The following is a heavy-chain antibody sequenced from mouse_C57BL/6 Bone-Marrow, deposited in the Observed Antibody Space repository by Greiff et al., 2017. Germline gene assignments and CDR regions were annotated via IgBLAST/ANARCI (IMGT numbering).Heavy chain of an antibody. D-gene: IGHD2-1*01. CDR2: IHPNSGST. CDR1: GYTFTSYW. V-gene: IGHV1-64*01. J-gene: IGHJ3*01. CDR3: ANLYGNYVFAY. Sequence: VHLVESGAELVKPGASVKLSCKASGYTFTSYWMHWVKQRPGQGLEWIGMIHPNSGSTNYNEKFKSKATLTVDKSSSTAYMQLSSLTSEDSAVYYCANLYGNYVFAYWGQGTLVTVSA.